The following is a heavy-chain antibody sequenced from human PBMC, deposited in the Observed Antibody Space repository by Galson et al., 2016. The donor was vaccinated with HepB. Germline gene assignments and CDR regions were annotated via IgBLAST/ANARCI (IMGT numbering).Heavy chain of an antibody. CDR3: AREYGEREGDSYTYYYSYYGMDV. V-gene: IGHV3-30*04. CDR2: MSYDGTNT. D-gene: IGHD2-21*02. Sequence: SLRLSCAASGFTFSAYAVHWVRQAPGKGLEWVALMSYDGTNTHYADSVKGRFTIPRDISQTTIHLQMNSLRAEDTAVYYCAREYGEREGDSYTYYYSYYGMDVWGQGTTVTVS. J-gene: IGHJ6*02. CDR1: GFTFSAYA.